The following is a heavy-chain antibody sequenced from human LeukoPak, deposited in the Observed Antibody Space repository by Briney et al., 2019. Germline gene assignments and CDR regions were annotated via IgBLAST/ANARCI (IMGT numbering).Heavy chain of an antibody. Sequence: PGGSLRLSCAASGFTFSFAAMTWVRQGPGKGLEWVSLISASGGSTYYADSVKGRFTISRDNPKNTLYVQMNSLRPEDTAIYYCAKTLKYSSSAIDYWGQGTLVTVSS. CDR3: AKTLKYSSSAIDY. J-gene: IGHJ4*02. D-gene: IGHD6-19*01. CDR1: GFTFSFAA. V-gene: IGHV3-23*01. CDR2: ISASGGST.